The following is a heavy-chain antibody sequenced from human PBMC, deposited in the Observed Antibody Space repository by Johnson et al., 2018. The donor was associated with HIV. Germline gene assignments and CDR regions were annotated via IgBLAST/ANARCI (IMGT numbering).Heavy chain of an antibody. CDR2: INWNGART. CDR3: ARFANTLSNAFDI. Sequence: VQLVESGGGVVQPGRSLRLSCAASGFTFSSYGMHWVRQAPGKGLEWVSGINWNGARTGYADSVKGRFTISRDNAKNSLYLQMNRQRAEDTALYYCARFANTLSNAFDIWGQGTMVTVSS. V-gene: IGHV3-20*04. D-gene: IGHD3-10*01. J-gene: IGHJ3*02. CDR1: GFTFSSYG.